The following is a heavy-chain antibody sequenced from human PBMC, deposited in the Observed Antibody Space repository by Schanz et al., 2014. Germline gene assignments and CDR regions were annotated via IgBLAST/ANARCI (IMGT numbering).Heavy chain of an antibody. CDR3: ARDRAAGYYDSGMSYYYYGMDV. Sequence: EVQLVESGGGLVQPRGSLRLSCAASEFSFSSFGMNWVRQAPGKGLEWVSALTGSGTTTYYADSVKGRFTISRDNSKNTLYLEMNSLRAEDTAVYFCARDRAAGYYDSGMSYYYYGMDVWGQGTTVTVSS. V-gene: IGHV3-23*04. J-gene: IGHJ6*02. CDR2: LTGSGTTT. CDR1: EFSFSSFG. D-gene: IGHD3-10*01.